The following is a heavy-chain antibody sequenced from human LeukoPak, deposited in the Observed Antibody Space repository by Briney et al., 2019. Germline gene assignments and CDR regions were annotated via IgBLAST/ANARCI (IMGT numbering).Heavy chain of an antibody. Sequence: SGGSLRLSCAASGFTLSSYAMSWVRQAPGKGLEWVSAISGSGGSTYYADSAKGRFTISRDNSKNTLYLQMNSLRAEDTAVYYCAKAEYSSSSPRFDYWGQGTLVTVSS. V-gene: IGHV3-23*01. CDR3: AKAEYSSSSPRFDY. CDR1: GFTLSSYA. J-gene: IGHJ4*02. D-gene: IGHD6-6*01. CDR2: ISGSGGST.